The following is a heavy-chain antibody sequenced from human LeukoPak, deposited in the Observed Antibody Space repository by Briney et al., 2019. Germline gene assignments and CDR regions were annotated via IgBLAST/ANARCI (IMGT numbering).Heavy chain of an antibody. J-gene: IGHJ4*02. V-gene: IGHV3-74*01. D-gene: IGHD3-22*01. Sequence: GGSLRLSCAASGFTFSNYWMHWVRQAPGKGLVWVSRIRSDGSSTSYADSVKGRFTISRDNSKSTLYLQMSSVRAEDTAVYYCVLGSSGFLAPGYFDSWGQGTLVTVSS. CDR2: IRSDGSST. CDR1: GFTFSNYW. CDR3: VLGSSGFLAPGYFDS.